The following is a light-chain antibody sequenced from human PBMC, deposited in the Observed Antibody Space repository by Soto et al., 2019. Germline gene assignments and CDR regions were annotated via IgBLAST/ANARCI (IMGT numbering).Light chain of an antibody. Sequence: SVLTQSPATLSVSPGERATLSFRASQSISNNLAWYQQKPGQAPRLLIFGASTRATGIPARFSGGGSGTEFTVTISSLQSEDFAVYYCQQYNNWPMTFGQGTKV. J-gene: IGKJ1*01. CDR1: QSISNN. CDR2: GAS. CDR3: QQYNNWPMT. V-gene: IGKV3-15*01.